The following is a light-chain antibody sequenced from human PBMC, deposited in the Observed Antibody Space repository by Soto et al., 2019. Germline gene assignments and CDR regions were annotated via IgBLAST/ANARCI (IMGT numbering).Light chain of an antibody. CDR2: LGS. CDR3: MQALQTPT. CDR1: QSLLHSNGYNY. J-gene: IGKJ4*01. Sequence: DIVMTQSPLSLPVTPGEPASISCRSSQSLLHSNGYNYLDWYLQKPGQSPQLLIYLGSNRAPGVPDRLSGSGSGTDFTLKISRVEAEDVGVYYCMQALQTPTLGGGTKVDIK. V-gene: IGKV2-28*01.